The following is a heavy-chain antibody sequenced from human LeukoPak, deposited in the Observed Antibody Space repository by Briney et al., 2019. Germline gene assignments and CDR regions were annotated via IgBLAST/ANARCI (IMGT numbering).Heavy chain of an antibody. CDR1: GYTFTSYG. V-gene: IGHV1-18*01. D-gene: IGHD6-19*01. CDR2: ISAYNGNT. Sequence: GASVRVSCKASGYTFTSYGISWVRQAPGQGLEGMGWISAYNGNTNYAQKLQGRVTMTTDTSTSTAYMELRSLRSDDTAVYYCARDAGSGWFRGTPDYWGQGTLVTVSS. J-gene: IGHJ4*02. CDR3: ARDAGSGWFRGTPDY.